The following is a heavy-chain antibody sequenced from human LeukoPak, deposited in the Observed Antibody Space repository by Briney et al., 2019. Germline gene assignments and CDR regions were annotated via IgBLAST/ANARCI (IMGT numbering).Heavy chain of an antibody. D-gene: IGHD3-3*01. V-gene: IGHV3-21*01. CDR3: ARNSDFWSGYPAV. CDR1: GLTFSSYA. J-gene: IGHJ4*02. Sequence: GGSVRLSCAASGLTFSSYAMHLVREAPGKGLGWVSSIISSSSYIYYADSVKGRFTISRDNAKNSLYLQMNSLRAEDTAVYYCARNSDFWSGYPAVWGQGTLVTVSS. CDR2: IISSSSYI.